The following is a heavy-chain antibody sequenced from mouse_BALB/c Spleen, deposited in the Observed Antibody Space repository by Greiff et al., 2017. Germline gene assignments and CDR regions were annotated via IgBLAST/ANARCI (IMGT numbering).Heavy chain of an antibody. D-gene: IGHD2-2*01. V-gene: IGHV1S132*01. Sequence: VNVVESGAELVKPGASVKLSCKTSGYTFTSYWIQWVKQRPGQGLGWIGEIFPGTGTTYYNEKFKGKATLTIDTSSSTAYMQLSSLTSEDSAVYFCARSGDGYDRDFDYWGQGTTLTVSS. CDR3: ARSGDGYDRDFDY. CDR1: GYTFTSYW. J-gene: IGHJ2*01. CDR2: IFPGTGTT.